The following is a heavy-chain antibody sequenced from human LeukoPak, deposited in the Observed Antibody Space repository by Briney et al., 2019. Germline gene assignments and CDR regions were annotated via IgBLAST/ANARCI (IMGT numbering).Heavy chain of an antibody. CDR1: GGSFSGYY. Sequence: SETLSLTCAVYGGSFSGYYWSWIRQPPGKGLEWIGEINHSGSTNYNSSLKSRVTISVDTSKNQFSLKLSSVTAADTAVYYCARGRSIEVVPAALDYWGQGTLVTVSS. V-gene: IGHV4-34*01. J-gene: IGHJ4*02. D-gene: IGHD2-2*01. CDR2: INHSGST. CDR3: ARGRSIEVVPAALDY.